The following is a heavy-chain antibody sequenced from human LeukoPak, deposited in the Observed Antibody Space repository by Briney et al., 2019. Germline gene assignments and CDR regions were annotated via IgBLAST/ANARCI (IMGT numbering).Heavy chain of an antibody. J-gene: IGHJ4*02. D-gene: IGHD4-17*01. CDR1: GFSFTDYP. CDR3: ARDPTDGDYDY. CDR2: IRTTAEGA. V-gene: IGHV3-23*01. Sequence: PGGSLRLSCATSGFSFTDYPMNWVRQAPGKGLEWISNIRTTAEGAKYAYYADSVKGRFTISRDNSKNTLYLQMNSLRAEDTAVYYCARDPTDGDYDYWGQGTLVTVSS.